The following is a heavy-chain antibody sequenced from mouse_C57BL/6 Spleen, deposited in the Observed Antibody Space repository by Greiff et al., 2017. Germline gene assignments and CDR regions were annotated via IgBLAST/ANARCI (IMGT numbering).Heavy chain of an antibody. Sequence: QVQLQQPGAELVMPGASVKLSCKASGYTFTSYWMHWVKQRPGQGLEWIGEIDPSDSYTNYNQKFKGKSTLTVDKSSSTAYMQLSSLTSEDSAVYDCARGNTTVVARRYFDVWGTGTTVTVSS. CDR1: GYTFTSYW. J-gene: IGHJ1*03. CDR2: IDPSDSYT. CDR3: ARGNTTVVARRYFDV. V-gene: IGHV1-69*01. D-gene: IGHD1-1*01.